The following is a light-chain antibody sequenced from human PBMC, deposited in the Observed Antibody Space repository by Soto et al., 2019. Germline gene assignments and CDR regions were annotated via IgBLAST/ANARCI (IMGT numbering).Light chain of an antibody. CDR1: QDINNY. CDR3: QKYDIAPRT. V-gene: IGKV1-27*01. CDR2: AAS. Sequence: DIQMTQSPSSLSASVGDRVTITCRASQDINNYLAWYQQRPGKVPKLLIYAASTLQSGVPSRFSGSGSGTEFTLTISSLQPEDVASYYCQKYDIAPRTFGRGTRVEVK. J-gene: IGKJ4*01.